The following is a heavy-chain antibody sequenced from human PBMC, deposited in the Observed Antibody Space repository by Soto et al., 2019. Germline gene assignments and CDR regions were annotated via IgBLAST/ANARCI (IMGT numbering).Heavy chain of an antibody. CDR3: ARGGDVVVTAEWFDP. V-gene: IGHV3-11*01. J-gene: IGHJ5*02. CDR2: ISSSGSTI. Sequence: PGGSLRLSCAASGFTFSDYYMSWIRQAPGKGLEWVSYISSSGSTIYYVDSVKGRFTISRDNAKNSLYLQMNSPRAEDTAVYYCARGGDVVVTAEWFDPWGQGTLVTVSS. CDR1: GFTFSDYY. D-gene: IGHD2-21*02.